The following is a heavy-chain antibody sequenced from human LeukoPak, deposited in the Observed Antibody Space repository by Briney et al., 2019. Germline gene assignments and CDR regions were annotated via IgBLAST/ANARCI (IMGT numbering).Heavy chain of an antibody. CDR1: GYSFANYW. D-gene: IGHD4-17*01. Sequence: GESLKISCKTSGYSFANYWIGWVRQMPGKGLEWMGIIYPNSDTRYSPSFQGQVTISADKSISTAYLQWSSLKASDTAMYYCASGDYGDYDFYFDYWGQGTLVTVSS. CDR2: IYPNSDT. J-gene: IGHJ4*02. V-gene: IGHV5-51*01. CDR3: ASGDYGDYDFYFDY.